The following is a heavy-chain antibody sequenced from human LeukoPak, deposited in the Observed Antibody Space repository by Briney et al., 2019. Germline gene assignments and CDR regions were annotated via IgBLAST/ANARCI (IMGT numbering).Heavy chain of an antibody. CDR2: IYYSGST. CDR1: GGSISSYY. D-gene: IGHD3-10*01. V-gene: IGHV4-59*01. Sequence: SETLSLTCTVSGGSISSYYWSWIRQPPGKGLEWIGYIYYSGSTNYNPSLKSRVTISVDTSKNQFSLKLSSVTAADTAVYYCARVSAAGGYYLTFNVWGQGTMVTVSS. CDR3: ARVSAAGGYYLTFNV. J-gene: IGHJ3*01.